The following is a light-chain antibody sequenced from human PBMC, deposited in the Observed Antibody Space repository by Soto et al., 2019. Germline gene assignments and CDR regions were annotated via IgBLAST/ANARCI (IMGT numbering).Light chain of an antibody. CDR2: GAS. V-gene: IGKV3-15*01. CDR1: QSIGSD. J-gene: IGKJ1*01. Sequence: EIIMTQSPGTLSVSPGERATLSCRASQSIGSDLVWYQQRPGQAPRLLIYGASTRATGIPARFSGSGSGTQFTLTISRLEPEDFAVYYCQQYGTSVWTFGQGTKVEIK. CDR3: QQYGTSVWT.